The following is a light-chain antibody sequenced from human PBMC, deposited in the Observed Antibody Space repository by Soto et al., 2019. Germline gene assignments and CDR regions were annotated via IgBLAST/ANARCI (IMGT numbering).Light chain of an antibody. Sequence: EIVLTQSPGTLSVSPGERATLSCRASQSVGSYLAWYQQKRGQAPRLLIYDASSRATDTPARFSGSGSGTDFTLTISSLEPEDFAVYYCQQRSNWPLFTFGPGTKVDIK. CDR2: DAS. CDR1: QSVGSY. J-gene: IGKJ3*01. CDR3: QQRSNWPLFT. V-gene: IGKV3-11*01.